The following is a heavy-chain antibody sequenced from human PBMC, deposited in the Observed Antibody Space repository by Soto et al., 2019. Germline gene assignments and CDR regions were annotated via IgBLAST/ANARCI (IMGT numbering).Heavy chain of an antibody. Sequence: QVPLVESGGGVVQPGRSLRLSCAASGFTFSSYAMHWVRQAPGKGLEWVAVISYDGSNKYYADSVKGRFTISRDNSKNTLYLQMNSLRAEDTAVYYCARDQTHESGNFDYWGQGTLVTVSS. D-gene: IGHD6-13*01. J-gene: IGHJ4*02. CDR2: ISYDGSNK. CDR1: GFTFSSYA. V-gene: IGHV3-30-3*01. CDR3: ARDQTHESGNFDY.